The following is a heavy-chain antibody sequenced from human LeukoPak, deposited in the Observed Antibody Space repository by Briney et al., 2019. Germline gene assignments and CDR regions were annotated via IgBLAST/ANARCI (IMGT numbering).Heavy chain of an antibody. CDR1: GFTISRYA. CDR3: EKALWQQGNY. D-gene: IGHD6-13*01. V-gene: IGHV3-23*01. CDR2: INDSGGTT. J-gene: IGHJ4*02. Sequence: AGSLTLSCTASGFTISRYAMSWVRQPPGKGLEWVGAINDSGGTTYYPAPVKGVITTARNNTKHTLLKQINSLRADDTVYYCCEKALWQQGNYGGQGTLVTVS.